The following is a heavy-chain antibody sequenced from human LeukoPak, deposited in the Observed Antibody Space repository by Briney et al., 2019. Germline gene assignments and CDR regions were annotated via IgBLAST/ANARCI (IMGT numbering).Heavy chain of an antibody. V-gene: IGHV3-23*01. D-gene: IGHD7-27*01. CDR1: GLTFSSYA. Sequence: PGGSLRLSCAASGLTFSSYAVSWVRQAPGKGLEWVSAISGSGGTTYYADSVKGRFTISRDNSKNTLYLQMNSLRAEDTAVYYCAKISGFFDYWGQGTLVTVSS. CDR3: AKISGFFDY. CDR2: ISGSGGTT. J-gene: IGHJ4*02.